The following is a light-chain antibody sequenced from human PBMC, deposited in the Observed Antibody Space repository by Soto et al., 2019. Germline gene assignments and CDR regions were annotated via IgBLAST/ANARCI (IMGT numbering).Light chain of an antibody. J-gene: IGKJ1*01. CDR3: QQYNDNSPWT. CDR2: DAS. Sequence: DIQMTQSPSTLSASVGDRVTITCRASQSITSWLAWYQQKPGKAPNLLIYDASNLENGVPSRLSGSGSGTEFTLTISSLQPDDFATYYCQQYNDNSPWTFGQGTKV. V-gene: IGKV1-5*01. CDR1: QSITSW.